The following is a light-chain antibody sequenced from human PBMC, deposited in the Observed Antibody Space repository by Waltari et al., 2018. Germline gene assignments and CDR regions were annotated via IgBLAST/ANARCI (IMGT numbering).Light chain of an antibody. CDR2: AAS. J-gene: IGKJ1*01. CDR3: QQAKNFPWT. Sequence: DIQMTQSPSYVSTSVGDRLTITCRASQDIRSSLAWYQQKPGKAPRLLIHAASSLQSGFPSRFSGSGYGTDFTLTINSLQPEDSATYYCQQAKNFPWTFGQGTKVEIK. CDR1: QDIRSS. V-gene: IGKV1D-12*01.